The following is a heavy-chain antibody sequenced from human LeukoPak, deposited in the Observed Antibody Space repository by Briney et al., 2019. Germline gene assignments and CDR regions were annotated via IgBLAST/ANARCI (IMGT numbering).Heavy chain of an antibody. CDR2: IYHSGST. Sequence: SSESLSLTCTVSGVSISSYCWSWVRQPPGKGLEWIGYIYHSGSTNYNPSLKSRVTISVGTSKNQFSLQLSSVTAADTAVYYCARVGYDYVWGSYRYFPPGAFDIWGQGTMVSVSP. CDR3: ARVGYDYVWGSYRYFPPGAFDI. J-gene: IGHJ3*02. CDR1: GVSISSYC. D-gene: IGHD3-16*02. V-gene: IGHV4-59*01.